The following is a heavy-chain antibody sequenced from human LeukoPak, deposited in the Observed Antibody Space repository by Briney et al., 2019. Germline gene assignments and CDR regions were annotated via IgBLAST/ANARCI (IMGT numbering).Heavy chain of an antibody. Sequence: ASVKVSCKASGYTFTGYYMHWVRQAPGHRLKWMGWINPNIGGTNYAQKFQGRVTTTKDTSLRTAYMDLSRPRSDPPTVHYCARVWFGELLSPGYGWGQGTLVT. CDR3: ARVWFGELLSPGYG. CDR1: GYTFTGYY. D-gene: IGHD3-10*01. J-gene: IGHJ4*02. V-gene: IGHV1-2*02. CDR2: INPNIGGT.